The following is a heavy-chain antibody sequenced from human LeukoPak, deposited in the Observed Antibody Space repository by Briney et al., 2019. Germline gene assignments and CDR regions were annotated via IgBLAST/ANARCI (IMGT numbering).Heavy chain of an antibody. D-gene: IGHD3-22*01. Sequence: GGSLRLSCAASGFTISSHEMNWVRQAPGKGLEWVSYISSSGTNIYYADSVKGRFSISRDNANNLLYLQMNSLRAEDTAVYYCARESDSYDSSGYLDFDYWGQGTLVTVSS. J-gene: IGHJ4*02. CDR1: GFTISSHE. V-gene: IGHV3-48*03. CDR2: ISSSGTNI. CDR3: ARESDSYDSSGYLDFDY.